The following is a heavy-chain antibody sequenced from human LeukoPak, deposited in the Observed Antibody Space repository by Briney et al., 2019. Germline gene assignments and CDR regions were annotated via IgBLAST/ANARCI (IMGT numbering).Heavy chain of an antibody. CDR1: GFTFSSYS. CDR3: ARSSIVGAIIDY. V-gene: IGHV3-21*01. D-gene: IGHD1-26*01. CDR2: ISSSSSYI. Sequence: GGSLRLSCAASGFTFSSYSMNWVRQAPGKGLEWVSSISSSSSYIYYADSVKGRFTISRDNAKNSLYLQINSLRAEDTAVYYCARSSIVGAIIDYWGEGTLVTVSS. J-gene: IGHJ4*02.